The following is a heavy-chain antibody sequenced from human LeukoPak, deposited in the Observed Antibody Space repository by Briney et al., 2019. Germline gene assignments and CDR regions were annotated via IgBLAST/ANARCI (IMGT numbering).Heavy chain of an antibody. D-gene: IGHD6-13*01. CDR1: GFTFSSYG. Sequence: GGSLRLSCAASGFTFSSYGMHWVRQAPGKGLEWVAFIRYDGSNKYYADSVKGRFTISRDNSKNTLYLQMNSLRAEDTAVYYCAKEWYSSSWSEKYYFDYWGQGTLVTVSS. CDR3: AKEWYSSSWSEKYYFDY. J-gene: IGHJ4*02. V-gene: IGHV3-30*02. CDR2: IRYDGSNK.